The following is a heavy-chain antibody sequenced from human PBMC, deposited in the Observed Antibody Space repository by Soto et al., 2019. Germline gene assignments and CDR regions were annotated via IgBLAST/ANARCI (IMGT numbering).Heavy chain of an antibody. D-gene: IGHD2-2*01. CDR3: ARSQGSSTSLEIYYYYYYGKDG. J-gene: IGHJ6*02. Sequence: QVQLVQSGAEVKKPGSSVKVSCKASGGTFSNYAISWVRQAPGQGLEWMGGIIPISGTANYAQKFQGRVTITPGESTSTGYLGLSSLRSEDTAVYFCARSQGSSTSLEIYYYYYYGKDGWGQGTTVTVSS. V-gene: IGHV1-69*01. CDR2: IIPISGTA. CDR1: GGTFSNYA.